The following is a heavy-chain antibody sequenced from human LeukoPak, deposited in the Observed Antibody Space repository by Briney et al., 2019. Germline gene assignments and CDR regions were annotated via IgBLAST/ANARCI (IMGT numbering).Heavy chain of an antibody. CDR1: GFTFSSYA. J-gene: IGHJ3*02. CDR3: ARLQVFGNAFDI. V-gene: IGHV3-64*01. CDR2: ISSNGGST. D-gene: IGHD3-3*01. Sequence: SGGSLRLSCAASGFTFSSYAMHWVRQAPGKGLEYVSAISSNGGSTYYANSVKGRFTISRDNSKNTLYLQMGSLRAEDMAVYYCARLQVFGNAFDIWGQGTMVTVSS.